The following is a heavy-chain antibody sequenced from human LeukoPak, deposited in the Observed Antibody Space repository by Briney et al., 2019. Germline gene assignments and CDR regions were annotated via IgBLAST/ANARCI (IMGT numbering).Heavy chain of an antibody. CDR1: GGSISNSRFY. CDR3: ARIPNVVVMAAIPR. V-gene: IGHV4-39*07. D-gene: IGHD2-15*01. Sequence: SETLSPTCTVSGGSISNSRFYWDWIRQPPGKGLEWIGSIFYSGGTYYNPSLKSRVTILVDTAKNQFFLKLSSVTAADTAVYYCARIPNVVVMAAIPRWGQGTLVTVSS. J-gene: IGHJ4*02. CDR2: IFYSGGT.